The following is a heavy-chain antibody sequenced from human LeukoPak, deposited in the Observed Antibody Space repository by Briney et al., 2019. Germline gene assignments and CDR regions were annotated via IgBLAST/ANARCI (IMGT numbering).Heavy chain of an antibody. CDR3: AREFGSSALDY. CDR2: IKQGGSEK. V-gene: IGHV3-7*03. CDR1: GFTFSSYW. Sequence: GGSLRLSCAASGFTFSSYWMSWVRQAPGKGLEWVANIKQGGSEKYYVDSVKGRFTISRDNAKNSLYLQMNSLRAEDTAVYYCAREFGSSALDYWGQGTLVTVSS. J-gene: IGHJ4*02. D-gene: IGHD6-6*01.